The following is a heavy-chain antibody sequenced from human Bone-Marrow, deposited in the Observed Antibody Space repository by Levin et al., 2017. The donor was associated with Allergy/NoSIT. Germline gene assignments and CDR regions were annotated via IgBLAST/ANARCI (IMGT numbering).Heavy chain of an antibody. V-gene: IGHV4-34*01. CDR3: ARGGWYYDFWSGYYGYYFDY. CDR1: GGSFSGYY. D-gene: IGHD3-3*01. Sequence: SETLSLTCAVYGGSFSGYYWSWIRQPPGKGLEWIGEINHSGSTNYNPSLKSRVTISVDTSKNQFSLKLSSVTAADTAVYYCARGGWYYDFWSGYYGYYFDYWGQGTLVTVSS. J-gene: IGHJ4*02. CDR2: INHSGST.